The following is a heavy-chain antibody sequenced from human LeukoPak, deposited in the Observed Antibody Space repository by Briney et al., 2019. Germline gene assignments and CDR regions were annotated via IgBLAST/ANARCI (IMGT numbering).Heavy chain of an antibody. Sequence: GGPLRLSCAASGFTFSGSAMHWVRQASGKGLEWVGRIRSKANSYATAYAASVKGRFTISRDDSKNTAYLQMNSLKTEDTAVYYCTTPHYYDSSGYYHYDYWGQGTLVTVSS. V-gene: IGHV3-73*01. CDR2: IRSKANSYAT. J-gene: IGHJ4*02. CDR1: GFTFSGSA. D-gene: IGHD3-22*01. CDR3: TTPHYYDSSGYYHYDY.